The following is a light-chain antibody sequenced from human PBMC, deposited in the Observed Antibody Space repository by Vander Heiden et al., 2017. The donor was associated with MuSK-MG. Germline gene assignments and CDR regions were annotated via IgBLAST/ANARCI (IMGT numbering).Light chain of an antibody. CDR1: SSNIGAGYD. J-gene: IGLJ1*01. CDR2: GNS. CDR3: QSYDSSLSGVV. V-gene: IGLV1-40*01. Sequence: QSVLTQPPSVSGSPGQRVPISCTGSSSNIGAGYDVHWYQQLPGTAPKLLMYGNSNRPSGVPDRFSGSKSGTSASLAITGLQAEDEADYYCQSYDSSLSGVVFGTGTKVTVL.